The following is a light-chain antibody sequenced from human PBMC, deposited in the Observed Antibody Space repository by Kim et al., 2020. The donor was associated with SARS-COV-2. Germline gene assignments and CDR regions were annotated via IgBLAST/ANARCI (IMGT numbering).Light chain of an antibody. CDR1: QSVSSSY. CDR3: QQYGSSPLT. Sequence: SPGERAALSCRASQSVSSSYLAWYEQKPGQAPRLLIYGASSRATGIPDRFSGSGSGTDFTLTISRLEPEDFAVYYCQQYGSSPLTFGGGTKVDIK. CDR2: GAS. V-gene: IGKV3-20*01. J-gene: IGKJ4*01.